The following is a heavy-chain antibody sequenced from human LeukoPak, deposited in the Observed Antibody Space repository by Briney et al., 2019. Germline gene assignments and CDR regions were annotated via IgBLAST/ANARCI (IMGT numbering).Heavy chain of an antibody. J-gene: IGHJ4*02. CDR3: ARETGPGWYGIDY. V-gene: IGHV4-59*01. D-gene: IGHD6-19*01. CDR1: GGSISSYY. Sequence: SETPSLTCTVSGGSISSYYWSWIRQPPGKGLEWIGYIYYSGSTNYNPSLKSRVTISVDTSKNQFSLKLSSVTAADTAVYYCARETGPGWYGIDYWGQGTLVTVSS. CDR2: IYYSGST.